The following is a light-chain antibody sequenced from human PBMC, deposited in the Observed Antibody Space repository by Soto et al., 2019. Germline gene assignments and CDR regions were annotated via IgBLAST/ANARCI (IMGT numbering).Light chain of an antibody. J-gene: IGLJ3*02. CDR2: LNSDGSH. CDR1: SGHGTYA. V-gene: IGLV4-69*01. Sequence: QLVLTQSPSASASLGASVKLTCTLSSGHGTYAIAWHQQQPGKGPRYLMKLNSDGSHNKGDGIPDRFSGSSSGAERYLIISSLQSEDEADYHCQTWGTGIVVFGGGTQLTVL. CDR3: QTWGTGIVV.